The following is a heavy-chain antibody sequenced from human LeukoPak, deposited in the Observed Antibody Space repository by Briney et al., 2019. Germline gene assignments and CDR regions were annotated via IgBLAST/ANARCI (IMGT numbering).Heavy chain of an antibody. Sequence: ASVKVSCKVSGYTLTELSMHWVRQAPGKGLEWMGWMNPNSGNTGYAQKFQGRVTITRNTSISTAYMELSSLRSEDTAVYYCARLLGSGGWWQFDPWGQGTLVTVSS. CDR3: ARLLGSGGWWQFDP. V-gene: IGHV1-8*03. D-gene: IGHD2-15*01. CDR2: MNPNSGNT. CDR1: GYTLTELS. J-gene: IGHJ5*02.